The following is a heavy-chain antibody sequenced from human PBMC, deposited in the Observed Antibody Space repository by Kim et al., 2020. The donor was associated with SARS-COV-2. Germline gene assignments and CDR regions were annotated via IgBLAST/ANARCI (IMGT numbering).Heavy chain of an antibody. D-gene: IGHD4-17*01. CDR2: ISSSSSYI. CDR3: ARAHDYGDYYYYYYMDV. CDR1: GFTFSSCS. Sequence: GGSLRLSCAASGFTFSSCSMNWVRQAPGKGLEWVSSISSSSSYIYYADSVKGRFTISRDNAKNSLYLQMNSLRAEDTAVYYCARAHDYGDYYYYYYMDVWGKGTTVTVSS. V-gene: IGHV3-21*01. J-gene: IGHJ6*03.